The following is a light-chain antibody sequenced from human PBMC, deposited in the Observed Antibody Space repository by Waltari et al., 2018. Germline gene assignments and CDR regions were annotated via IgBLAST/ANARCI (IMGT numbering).Light chain of an antibody. Sequence: EIVLTQSPATLSLSPGERATLPCRASQSISSYLAWYQQKPGQAPRLLIHDASIRDTGIPARFSGSGSETDFTLTISRLEPEDFAVYYCQQRSNWPLTFGGGTKVEIK. V-gene: IGKV3-11*01. CDR2: DAS. CDR1: QSISSY. J-gene: IGKJ4*01. CDR3: QQRSNWPLT.